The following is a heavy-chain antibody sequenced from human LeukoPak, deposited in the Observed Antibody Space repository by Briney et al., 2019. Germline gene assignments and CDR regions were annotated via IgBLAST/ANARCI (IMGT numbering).Heavy chain of an antibody. D-gene: IGHD1-7*01. Sequence: SETLSLTCAVSGGSINSNKWWSWVRQPPGKGLEWIGEIYHSGSTNSNPSLKSCVTISVDKSKNELSLKLTSVTAADTAVYYCANGWNYCWYYWGQGTLVTVAS. CDR3: ANGWNYCWYY. CDR2: IYHSGST. V-gene: IGHV4-4*02. CDR1: GGSINSNKW. J-gene: IGHJ4*02.